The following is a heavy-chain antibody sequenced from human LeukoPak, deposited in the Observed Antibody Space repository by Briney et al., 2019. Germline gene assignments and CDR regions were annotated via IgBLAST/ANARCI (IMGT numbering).Heavy chain of an antibody. J-gene: IGHJ6*03. CDR2: INPNSGGT. CDR3: ARDLVERYYDFWSGYTSHYYYYMDV. Sequence: ASVKVSCKASGYTFTGYYMHWVRQAPGQGLEWMGWINPNSGGTNYAQKFQGRVTMTRDTSISTAYMELSRLRSDDTAVYYCARDLVERYYDFWSGYTSHYYYYMDVWGKGTTVTVSS. V-gene: IGHV1-2*02. CDR1: GYTFTGYY. D-gene: IGHD3-3*01.